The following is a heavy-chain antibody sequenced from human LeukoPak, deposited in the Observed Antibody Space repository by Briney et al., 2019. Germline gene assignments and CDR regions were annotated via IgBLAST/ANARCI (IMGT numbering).Heavy chain of an antibody. J-gene: IGHJ5*02. CDR1: GGTFSSYT. V-gene: IGHV1-69*13. Sequence: ASVKVSCKASGGTFSSYTISWVRQAPGQGLEWMGGIIPLFGTPDYAQKFQDRLTITADESTSTAYMELSSLRSEDTAVYYCAREKTPYCSGGSCYSNWFDPWGQGTLVTVSS. CDR2: IIPLFGTP. D-gene: IGHD2-15*01. CDR3: AREKTPYCSGGSCYSNWFDP.